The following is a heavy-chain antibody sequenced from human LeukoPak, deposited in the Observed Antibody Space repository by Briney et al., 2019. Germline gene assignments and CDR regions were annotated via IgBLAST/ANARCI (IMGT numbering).Heavy chain of an antibody. D-gene: IGHD6-6*01. Sequence: PSETLSLTCTVSGGSISSYYWSWIRQPPGKGLEWIGYIYYSGSTNYNPSLKSRVTISVDTSKNQFSLKLSSVTAADTAVYYCATQIAAYNWFDPWGQGTLVTVSS. CDR1: GGSISSYY. CDR2: IYYSGST. CDR3: ATQIAAYNWFDP. J-gene: IGHJ5*02. V-gene: IGHV4-59*01.